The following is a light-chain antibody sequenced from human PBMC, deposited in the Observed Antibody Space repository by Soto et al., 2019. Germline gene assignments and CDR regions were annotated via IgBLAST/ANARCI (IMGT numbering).Light chain of an antibody. J-gene: IGLJ1*01. CDR1: SSDVGGYNY. V-gene: IGLV2-14*01. Sequence: QSALTQPPSASGSPGQSVTIPCTGTSSDVGGYNYVSWYQQQAGKAPKLIIHEVSNRPSGVSNRFSGSKSGNTASLTISGLQAEDEADYYCDSYTSSRAYVFGIGTKLTVL. CDR3: DSYTSSRAYV. CDR2: EVS.